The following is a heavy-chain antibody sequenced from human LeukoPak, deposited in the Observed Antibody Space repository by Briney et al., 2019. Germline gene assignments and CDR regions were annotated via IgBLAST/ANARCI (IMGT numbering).Heavy chain of an antibody. J-gene: IGHJ6*02. V-gene: IGHV1-69*13. CDR2: IIPIFGTA. CDR1: GGTFSSYA. Sequence: SVNVSCKASGGTFSSYAISWVRQAPGQGLEWMGGIIPIFGTANYAQKFQGRVTITADESTSTAYMELSSLRSEDTAVYYCARAHYYDSSGYYYDYYYGMDVWGQGTTVTVSS. CDR3: ARAHYYDSSGYYYDYYYGMDV. D-gene: IGHD3-22*01.